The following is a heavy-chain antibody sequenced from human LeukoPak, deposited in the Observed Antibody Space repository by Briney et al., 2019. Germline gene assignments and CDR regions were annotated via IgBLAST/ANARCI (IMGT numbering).Heavy chain of an antibody. V-gene: IGHV3-7*01. CDR2: IDPDGSST. J-gene: IGHJ4*02. D-gene: IGHD4-17*01. CDR1: GFSFSPYW. Sequence: GGSLRLSCAAFGFSFSPYWMSWVRQGPGKGLDWVASIDPDGSSTPYVDSVKGRFTISRDNAQNSLYLQMNSLSAEDTAVYYCARLFGGVTTFDYWGQGTLVTVSS. CDR3: ARLFGGVTTFDY.